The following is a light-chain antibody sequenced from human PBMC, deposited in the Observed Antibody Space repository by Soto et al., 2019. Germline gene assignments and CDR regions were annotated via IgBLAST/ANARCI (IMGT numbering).Light chain of an antibody. CDR2: XXS. V-gene: IGKV1-5*01. CDR3: QQYNSYSWT. Sequence: DIQMTQSPSTLSASVGDRVTITCRASQSISSWLAWFQQKPGKAPKXMXXXXSRLESGVPSRFSGSRSGTEFTLTISSLQPDDLATYYCQQYNSYSWTFGQGPTGDI. CDR1: QSISSW. J-gene: IGKJ1*01.